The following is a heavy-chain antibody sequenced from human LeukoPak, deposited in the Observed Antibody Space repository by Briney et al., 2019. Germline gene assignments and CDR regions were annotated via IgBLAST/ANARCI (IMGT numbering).Heavy chain of an antibody. J-gene: IGHJ4*02. V-gene: IGHV1-69*06. Sequence: SVKVSCKASGYIFTSYGISWVRQAPGQGLEWMGGIIPIFGTANYAQKFQGRVTITADKSTSTAYMELSSLRSEDTAVYYCARDTLGEGEDANYAVYYFDYWGQGTPVTVSS. CDR3: ARDTLGEGEDANYAVYYFDY. D-gene: IGHD4/OR15-4a*01. CDR1: GYIFTSYG. CDR2: IIPIFGTA.